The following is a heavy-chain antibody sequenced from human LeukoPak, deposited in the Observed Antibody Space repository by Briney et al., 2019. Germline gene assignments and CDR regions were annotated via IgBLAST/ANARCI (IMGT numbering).Heavy chain of an antibody. CDR1: GFTFSSYE. D-gene: IGHD3-3*01. V-gene: IGHV3-48*03. Sequence: GGSLRLSCAASGFTFSSYEMHWVRQAPGKGLEWVSYISSSGSTIYYADSVKGRFTISRDNAKNTLYLQMNSLRAEDTAVYYCARDSRYGSGDYCGQGTLVTVSS. CDR2: ISSSGSTI. J-gene: IGHJ4*02. CDR3: ARDSRYGSGDY.